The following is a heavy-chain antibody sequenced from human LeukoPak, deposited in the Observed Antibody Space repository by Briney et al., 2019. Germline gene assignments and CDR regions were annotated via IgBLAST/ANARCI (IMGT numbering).Heavy chain of an antibody. CDR3: ARRRVGAFLLALDV. Sequence: SVKVSCKASGGTFSSYAISWVRQAPGQGLEWMGGIIPIFGTANYAQKFQGRVTITADESTSTAYMELSSLRSEDTAVYYCARRRVGAFLLALDVWGQGTMVTVSS. CDR1: GGTFSSYA. V-gene: IGHV1-69*13. CDR2: IIPIFGTA. J-gene: IGHJ3*01. D-gene: IGHD1-26*01.